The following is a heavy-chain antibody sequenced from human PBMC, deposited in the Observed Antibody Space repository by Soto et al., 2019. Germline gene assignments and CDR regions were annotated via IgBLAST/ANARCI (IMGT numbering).Heavy chain of an antibody. CDR3: ARVEVPRITIFGVVFRPYIDY. CDR1: GGFISGSDYY. CDR2: IYYSGTS. Sequence: SETLSLTCTVSGGFISGSDYYWGWIRQPPGKGLEWIGNIYYSGTSYSYPSLKGRVTMSVDTSKNQFSMRLSSVTAADTAVYYCARVEVPRITIFGVVFRPYIDYWGQGTLVTVSS. V-gene: IGHV4-39*01. J-gene: IGHJ4*02. D-gene: IGHD3-3*01.